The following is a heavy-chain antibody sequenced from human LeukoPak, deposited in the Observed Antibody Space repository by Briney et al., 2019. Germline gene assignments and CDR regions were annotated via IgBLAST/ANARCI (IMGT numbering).Heavy chain of an antibody. J-gene: IGHJ3*02. Sequence: PGGTLRLSCAAAGFTFRNYGMHWVRQFPGKGLEWVSAIGIADDTHYPDSVKGRFTISRENAKNSLYLQMNSLRDGDTAVYYCVRGGIQVSGIDAFDIWGQGTIVTVSS. CDR3: VRGGIQVSGIDAFDI. V-gene: IGHV3-13*01. D-gene: IGHD5/OR15-5a*01. CDR2: IGIADDT. CDR1: GFTFRNYG.